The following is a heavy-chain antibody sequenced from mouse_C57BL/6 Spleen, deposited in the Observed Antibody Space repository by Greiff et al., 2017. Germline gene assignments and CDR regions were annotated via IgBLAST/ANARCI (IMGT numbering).Heavy chain of an antibody. CDR1: GFSLTSYG. CDR2: IWGVVST. J-gene: IGHJ4*01. V-gene: IGHV2-6*01. Sequence: VHLVESGPGLVAPSQSLSITCTVSGFSLTSYGVDWVRQSPGKGLEWLGVIWGVVSTNYNSARNTMLSISKDNSKSQVFFKMSSLQTDDTAMYYCASRYGNTYAMDYWGQGTSVTVSS. CDR3: ASRYGNTYAMDY. D-gene: IGHD2-1*01.